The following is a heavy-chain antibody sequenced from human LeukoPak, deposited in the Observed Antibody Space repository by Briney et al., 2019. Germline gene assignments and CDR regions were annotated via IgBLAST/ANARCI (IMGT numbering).Heavy chain of an antibody. V-gene: IGHV3-11*06. CDR1: GFTFGDYY. J-gene: IGHJ6*02. D-gene: IGHD4-11*01. Sequence: GGSLRLSCAASGFTFGDYYMSWIRQAPGKGLEWVSYISSSSSYTNYADSVKGRFTISRDNAKNSPYLQMNSLRAEDTAVYYCARAPHYSNYGPYYYGMDVWGQGTTVTVSS. CDR3: ARAPHYSNYGPYYYGMDV. CDR2: ISSSSSYT.